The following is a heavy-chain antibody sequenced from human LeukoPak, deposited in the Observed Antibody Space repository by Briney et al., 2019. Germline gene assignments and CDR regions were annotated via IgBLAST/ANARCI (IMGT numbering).Heavy chain of an antibody. V-gene: IGHV3-9*01. Sequence: GGSLRLSCAASGFTFDDYAMHWVRQAPGKGLEWVSGISWNSGSIGYADSVKGRFTISRDNAKNSLYLQMNSLRAEDTAVYYCAKVYRPYDSSGYYFDYWGQGTLVTVSS. J-gene: IGHJ4*02. CDR2: ISWNSGSI. CDR3: AKVYRPYDSSGYYFDY. CDR1: GFTFDDYA. D-gene: IGHD3-22*01.